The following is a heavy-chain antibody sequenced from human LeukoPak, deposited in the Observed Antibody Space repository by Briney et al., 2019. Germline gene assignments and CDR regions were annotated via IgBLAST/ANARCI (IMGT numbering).Heavy chain of an antibody. D-gene: IGHD2-2*02. V-gene: IGHV4-34*01. CDR1: GGSFSGYY. Sequence: SETLSLTCAVYGGSFSGYYWSWIRQPPGKGLEWIGEINHSGSTNYNPSLKSRVTISVDTSKNQFSLKLSSVTAADMAVYYCARRPRYCSSTSCYTGAFDIWGQGTMVTVSS. J-gene: IGHJ3*02. CDR3: ARRPRYCSSTSCYTGAFDI. CDR2: INHSGST.